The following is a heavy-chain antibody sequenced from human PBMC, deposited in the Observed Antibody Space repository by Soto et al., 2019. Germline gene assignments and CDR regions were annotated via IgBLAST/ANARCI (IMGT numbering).Heavy chain of an antibody. D-gene: IGHD2-2*01. CDR1: GFTFSSYA. CDR3: AKAGSSNSLQTRGSVYFQQ. J-gene: IGHJ1*01. V-gene: IGHV3-23*01. CDR2: ISGSVGST. Sequence: PXVFLRLSCAASGFTFSSYAMSWVRQAPGKGLEWVSAISGSVGSTYYADSVKGRFTISRDNSKNTLYLQMNSLRAEDTAVYYCAKAGSSNSLQTRGSVYFQQWGQGTLVTVSS.